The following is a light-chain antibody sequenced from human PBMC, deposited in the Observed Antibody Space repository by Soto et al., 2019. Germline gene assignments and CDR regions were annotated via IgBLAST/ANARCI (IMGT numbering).Light chain of an antibody. Sequence: QSALTQPASVSGSPGQSITISCTGTSSDVGLYNLVSWYQHLPGKAPKLIIYEVNERPSGISDRSSGSKSGNTASLTISGLQDEDEADYYCCSYVGSSILMFGGGTKLTVL. CDR3: CSYVGSSILM. CDR1: SSDVGLYNL. CDR2: EVN. J-gene: IGLJ3*02. V-gene: IGLV2-23*02.